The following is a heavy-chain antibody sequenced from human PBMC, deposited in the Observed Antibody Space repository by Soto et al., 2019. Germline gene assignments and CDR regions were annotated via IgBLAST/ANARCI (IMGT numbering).Heavy chain of an antibody. Sequence: GGSLRLSCAASGFTFSTFGMHWVRQAPGKGLEWVALISYDGNTKYYADSVKGRFTISRDNSKNTLFLQMNSLRAEDTAIYYCAKRMAATQHFDYWGQGTLVTVSS. V-gene: IGHV3-30*18. J-gene: IGHJ4*02. CDR1: GFTFSTFG. CDR2: ISYDGNTK. D-gene: IGHD6-13*01. CDR3: AKRMAATQHFDY.